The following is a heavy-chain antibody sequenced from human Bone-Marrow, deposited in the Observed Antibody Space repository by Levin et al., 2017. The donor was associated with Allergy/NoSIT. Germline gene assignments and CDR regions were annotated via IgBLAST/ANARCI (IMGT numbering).Heavy chain of an antibody. J-gene: IGHJ3*02. CDR1: GGSINNYY. Sequence: SQTLSLTCTVFGGSINNYYWNWIRQSPEKGLEWIGYIYSSGSISYHPSLKSRVTISVDTSKNQFSLKLTSVTAADPAVYYCARGQMLPYDVFDIWGRGTVVTVSS. CDR3: ARGQMLPYDVFDI. D-gene: IGHD3-10*01. CDR2: IYSSGSI. V-gene: IGHV4-59*08.